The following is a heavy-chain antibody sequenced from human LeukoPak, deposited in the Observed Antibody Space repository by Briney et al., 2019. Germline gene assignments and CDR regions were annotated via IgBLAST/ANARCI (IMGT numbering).Heavy chain of an antibody. D-gene: IGHD3-22*01. Sequence: RINPNSGGTNYAQKFQGRFTMTMDTSISTAYMELSRLRSDDTAVYYCARGQYYYDSSGSDYWGQGTLVTVSS. CDR3: ARGQYYYDSSGSDY. CDR2: INPNSGGT. J-gene: IGHJ4*02. V-gene: IGHV1-2*06.